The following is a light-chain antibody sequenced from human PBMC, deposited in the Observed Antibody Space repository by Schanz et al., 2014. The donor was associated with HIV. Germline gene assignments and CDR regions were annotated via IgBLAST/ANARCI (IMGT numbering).Light chain of an antibody. Sequence: QSVLTQPPSLSGAPGQRVSLSCNGSSSNIGAGYDVHWYRLLPGTAPQVVIFGNRRRPSGVPDRVSGSKSGTSASLIISSLQGEDEGDYYCQSFDTRLSAVVFGGGTKLTVL. CDR3: QSFDTRLSAVV. CDR2: GNR. CDR1: SSNIGAGYD. J-gene: IGLJ2*01. V-gene: IGLV1-40*01.